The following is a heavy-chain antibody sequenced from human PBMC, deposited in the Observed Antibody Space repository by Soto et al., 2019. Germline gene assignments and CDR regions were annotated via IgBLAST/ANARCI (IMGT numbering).Heavy chain of an antibody. D-gene: IGHD6-6*01. Sequence: SETLSLTCTVSGGSISSYYWSWIRQPPGKGLEWIGYIYYSGSTNYNPTLKSRVTISVDTSKNQFSLKLSSVTAADTAVYYCARHAGQLVRSYYMDVWGKGTTVTVSS. J-gene: IGHJ6*03. CDR2: IYYSGST. V-gene: IGHV4-59*08. CDR3: ARHAGQLVRSYYMDV. CDR1: GGSISSYY.